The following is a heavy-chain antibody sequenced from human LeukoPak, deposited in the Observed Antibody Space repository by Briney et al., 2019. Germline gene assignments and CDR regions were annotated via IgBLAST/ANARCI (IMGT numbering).Heavy chain of an antibody. J-gene: IGHJ4*02. D-gene: IGHD5-18*01. CDR1: GGTFSSYA. V-gene: IGHV1-69*04. CDR2: IIPIFGIA. Sequence: SVKVSCKASGGTFSSYAISWVRQAPGQGLEWMGRIIPIFGIANYAQKFQSRVTITADKSTSTAYMELSSLRSEDTAVYYCARLLVDTANKFAEHYFDYWGQGTLVTVSS. CDR3: ARLLVDTANKFAEHYFDY.